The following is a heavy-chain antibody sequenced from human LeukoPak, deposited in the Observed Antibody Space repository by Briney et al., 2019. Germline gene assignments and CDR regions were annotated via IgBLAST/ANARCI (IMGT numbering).Heavy chain of an antibody. V-gene: IGHV3-11*01. J-gene: IGHJ4*02. Sequence: PGGSPRLSCAASGFTFSDSHMSWIRQAPGKGLEWVSYISSGGSPIYYADSVKGRFTISRDNAKNSLYLQMNSLTTEDTAVYYCGLGSGRSDFDYWGQGTLVTVSS. CDR2: ISSGGSPI. D-gene: IGHD3-10*01. CDR1: GFTFSDSH. CDR3: GLGSGRSDFDY.